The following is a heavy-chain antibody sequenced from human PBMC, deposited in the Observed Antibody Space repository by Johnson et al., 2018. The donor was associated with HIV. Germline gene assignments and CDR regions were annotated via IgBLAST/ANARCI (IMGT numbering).Heavy chain of an antibody. CDR3: ARILLGYCRA. Sequence: EVQLLESGGGLVQPGGSLRLSCAASGFTVSSNYMSWVRQAPGKGLEWVSVIYSGGRTYYADFVQGRFTISRDNSKNTVYLLMNSLRGEDTAVYYCARILLGYCRAWGQGTMVTVSS. CDR1: GFTVSSNY. J-gene: IGHJ3*01. CDR2: IYSGGRT. D-gene: IGHD2-15*01. V-gene: IGHV3-66*01.